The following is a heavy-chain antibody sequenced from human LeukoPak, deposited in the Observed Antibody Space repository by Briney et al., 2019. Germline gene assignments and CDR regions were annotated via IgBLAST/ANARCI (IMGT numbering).Heavy chain of an antibody. Sequence: ASVKVSCKASGYTFTGYYMHWVRQAPGQGLERMGWINPNSGGTNYAQKFQGRVTMTRDTSISTAYMELSRLRSDDTAVYYCASKGYCSSTSCYGFDPWGQGTLVTVSS. CDR2: INPNSGGT. V-gene: IGHV1-2*02. CDR3: ASKGYCSSTSCYGFDP. CDR1: GYTFTGYY. D-gene: IGHD2-2*01. J-gene: IGHJ5*02.